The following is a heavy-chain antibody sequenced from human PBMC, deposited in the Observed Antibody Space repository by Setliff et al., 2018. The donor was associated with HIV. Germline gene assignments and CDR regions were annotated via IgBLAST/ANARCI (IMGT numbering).Heavy chain of an antibody. D-gene: IGHD3-22*01. CDR2: INPSGGST. J-gene: IGHJ4*02. V-gene: IGHV1-46*01. Sequence: ASVKVSCKASGYTFTDYHMHWVRQAPGQGLEWMGIINPSGGSTSYALKFQDRVTMTRDTSTSTVYMEMRSLTSEDTAVYYCAKTYYYDSSGYYYFDSWGQGTLVTVSS. CDR3: AKTYYYDSSGYYYFDS. CDR1: GYTFTDYH.